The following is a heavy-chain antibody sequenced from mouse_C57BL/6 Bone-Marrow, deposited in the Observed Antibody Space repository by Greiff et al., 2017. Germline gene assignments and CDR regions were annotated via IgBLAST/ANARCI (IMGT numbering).Heavy chain of an antibody. D-gene: IGHD2-3*01. V-gene: IGHV1-74*01. CDR1: GYNFTSYW. CDR2: IHPSDSDT. CDR3: AIIGYYDYYAMDY. Sequence: LVESGAELVKPGASVKVSCKASGYNFTSYWMHWVKPRPGQGLEWIGRIHPSDSDTNYNQKFKGKATLTVDKSYSTADMQLSSLTSEDSAVYYCAIIGYYDYYAMDYWGQGTSVTVAS. J-gene: IGHJ4*01.